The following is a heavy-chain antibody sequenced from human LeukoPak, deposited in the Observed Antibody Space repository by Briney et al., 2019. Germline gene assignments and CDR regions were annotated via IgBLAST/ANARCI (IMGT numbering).Heavy chain of an antibody. D-gene: IGHD3-3*01. J-gene: IGHJ4*02. CDR3: TRDFVF. CDR1: GFAFSTYW. V-gene: IGHV3-7*01. Sequence: GGSLRLSCAASGFAFSTYWMDWVRQAPGKGLEGVGNINQDGSVKHYVDSVRGRCTISRDNARNSVYLQMNALSVEDTAVYYCTRDFVFWGQGTLVTASS. CDR2: INQDGSVK.